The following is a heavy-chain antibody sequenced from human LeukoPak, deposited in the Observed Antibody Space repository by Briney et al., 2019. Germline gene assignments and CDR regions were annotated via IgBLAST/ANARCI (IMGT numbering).Heavy chain of an antibody. D-gene: IGHD1-14*01. CDR2: INPNSGGT. J-gene: IGHJ6*03. Sequence: GASVKVSCKASGYTFTGYYMHWVRQAPGQGLEWMGWINPNSGGTNYAQKFQGRVTMTRDTSISTAYMELSRLRSDDTAVYYCARVWDLNYYYMDVWGKGTTVTVSS. V-gene: IGHV1-2*02. CDR3: ARVWDLNYYYMDV. CDR1: GYTFTGYY.